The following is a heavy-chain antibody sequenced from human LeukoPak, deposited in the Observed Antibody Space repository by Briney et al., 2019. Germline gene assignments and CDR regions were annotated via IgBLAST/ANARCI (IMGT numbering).Heavy chain of an antibody. CDR3: AKDHRIAAAGLYYFDY. J-gene: IGHJ4*02. CDR2: IXWNSGSI. V-gene: IGHV3-9*01. D-gene: IGHD6-13*01. Sequence: EWXSXIXWNSGSIGYADSVKGRFTISRDNAKNSLYLQMNSLRAEDTALYYCAKDHRIAAAGLYYFDYWGQGTLVTVSS.